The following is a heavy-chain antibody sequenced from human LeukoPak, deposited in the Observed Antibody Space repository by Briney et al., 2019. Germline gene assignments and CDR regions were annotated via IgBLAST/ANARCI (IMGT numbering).Heavy chain of an antibody. V-gene: IGHV1-18*01. D-gene: IGHD3-3*01. CDR1: GGTFSSYA. CDR3: ARMEGSVDQFDY. J-gene: IGHJ4*02. Sequence: ASVKVSCKTSGGTFSSYAISWVRQAPGQGLEWMGWISAYNGNTNYAQKLQGRVTMTTDTSTSTAYMELRSLRSDDTAVYYCARMEGSVDQFDYWGQGTLVTVSS. CDR2: ISAYNGNT.